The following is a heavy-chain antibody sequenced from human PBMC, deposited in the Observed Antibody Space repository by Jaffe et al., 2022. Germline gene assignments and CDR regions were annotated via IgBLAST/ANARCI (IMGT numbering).Heavy chain of an antibody. CDR2: IYHSGST. CDR3: ARNSPGILLWFGVYAFDI. J-gene: IGHJ3*02. D-gene: IGHD3-10*01. CDR1: GGSISSSNW. V-gene: IGHV4-4*02. Sequence: QVQLQESGPGLVKPSGTLSLTCAVSGGSISSSNWWSWIRQPPGKGLEWIGEIYHSGSTNYNPSLKSRVTISVDKSKNQFSLKLSSVTAADTAVYYCARNSPGILLWFGVYAFDIWGQGTMVTVSS.